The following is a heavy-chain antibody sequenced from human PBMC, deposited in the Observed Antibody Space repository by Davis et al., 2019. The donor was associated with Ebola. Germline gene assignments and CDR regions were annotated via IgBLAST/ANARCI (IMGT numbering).Heavy chain of an antibody. CDR1: GDSVSSAG. V-gene: IGHV6-1*01. CDR3: ARGWLRTGFDY. D-gene: IGHD5-12*01. Sequence: PSETLSLTCAISGDSVSSAGWNWIRQSPSRGLEWLGRTYYKSKWYNDYAVSVKSRITVNPDTSKNQFSLQLSSVTPEDTAVYYCARGWLRTGFDYWGQGTQVTVSS. J-gene: IGHJ4*02. CDR2: TYYKSKWYN.